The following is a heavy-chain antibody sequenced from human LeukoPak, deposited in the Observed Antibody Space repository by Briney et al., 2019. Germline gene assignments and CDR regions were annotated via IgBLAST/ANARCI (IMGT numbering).Heavy chain of an antibody. Sequence: GGSLTLSCAVSGFTSSNAWMSWVRQAPGKGLEWVGRIKSKTDGGTRDYAAPEKGRFTISRDDSKNTLYLQMNSLKTEDTAVYYCTTFDYAAFLIWGQGTMVTVSS. CDR1: GFTSSNAW. CDR2: IKSKTDGGTR. V-gene: IGHV3-15*01. CDR3: TTFDYAAFLI. J-gene: IGHJ3*02. D-gene: IGHD4/OR15-4a*01.